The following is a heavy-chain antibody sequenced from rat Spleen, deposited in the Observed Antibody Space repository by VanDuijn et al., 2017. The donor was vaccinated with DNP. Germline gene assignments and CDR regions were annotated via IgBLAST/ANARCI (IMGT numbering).Heavy chain of an antibody. D-gene: IGHD1-6*01. V-gene: IGHV3-3*01. J-gene: IGHJ2*01. CDR2: INSAGTT. Sequence: EVQLQESGPGLVKPSQSLSLICSVTGYSITSSYRWNWIRKFPGNKLEWMGSINSAGTTKYNPSLKSRISITRDTSKNQFFLQVNSVTTEDTATYYCARGDILRSFDYWGQGVMVTVSS. CDR1: GYSITSSYR. CDR3: ARGDILRSFDY.